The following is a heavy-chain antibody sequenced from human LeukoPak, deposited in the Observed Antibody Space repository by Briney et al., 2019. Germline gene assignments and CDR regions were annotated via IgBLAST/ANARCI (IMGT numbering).Heavy chain of an antibody. Sequence: ASVKVSCKASGYTFTSYDINWVRQATGQGLEWMGWMNPNSGNTGYAQKFQGRVTMTRNTSISTAYMKLSSLRSEDTAVYYCARGSSSWYGFDYWGQGTLVTVSS. CDR3: ARGSSSWYGFDY. CDR1: GYTFTSYD. V-gene: IGHV1-8*01. D-gene: IGHD6-13*01. J-gene: IGHJ4*02. CDR2: MNPNSGNT.